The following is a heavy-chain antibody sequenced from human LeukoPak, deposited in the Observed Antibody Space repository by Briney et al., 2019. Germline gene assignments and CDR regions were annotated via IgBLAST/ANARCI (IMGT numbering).Heavy chain of an antibody. CDR3: AKNLYCGGGSCYPSALGMDV. V-gene: IGHV3-23*01. D-gene: IGHD2-15*01. CDR1: GFTFSKYA. CDR2: ISGSGNRT. J-gene: IGHJ6*02. Sequence: GGSLRLSCGASGFTFSKYAMSWVRQAPGKGLEWVSSISGSGNRTYYADSVKGRFTISRDNSKNTLFLQMNSLRAEDTAVYYCAKNLYCGGGSCYPSALGMDVWGQGTRSPSP.